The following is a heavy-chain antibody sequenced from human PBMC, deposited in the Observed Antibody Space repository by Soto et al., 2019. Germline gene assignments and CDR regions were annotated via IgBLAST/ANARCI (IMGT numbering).Heavy chain of an antibody. CDR1: GGSISSGGYY. V-gene: IGHV4-31*03. CDR2: ISYSGST. CDR3: ARGGVGATRPPIQYYFDY. J-gene: IGHJ4*02. D-gene: IGHD1-26*01. Sequence: PSETLSLTCTVSGGSISSGGYYWSWIRQHPGTGLEWIGHISYSGSTYYNTSLKSRVTISVDTSRNQFSLKLSSVTAADTAVYYCARGGVGATRPPIQYYFDYWGQGTLVTVSS.